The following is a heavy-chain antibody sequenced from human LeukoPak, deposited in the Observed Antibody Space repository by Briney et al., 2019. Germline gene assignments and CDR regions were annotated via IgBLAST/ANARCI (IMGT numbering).Heavy chain of an antibody. CDR3: ARDERYSSSWYYRKGYMDV. V-gene: IGHV3-30-3*01. J-gene: IGHJ6*03. Sequence: GGSLRLSCAASGFTFSRYAMHWVRHAPGKGLEWVADISYDGSNKHYADSVKGRFTISRENSKNTLYLQMNSLRAEDTAVYYWARDERYSSSWYYRKGYMDVWGKGTTVTVSS. CDR1: GFTFSRYA. D-gene: IGHD6-13*01. CDR2: ISYDGSNK.